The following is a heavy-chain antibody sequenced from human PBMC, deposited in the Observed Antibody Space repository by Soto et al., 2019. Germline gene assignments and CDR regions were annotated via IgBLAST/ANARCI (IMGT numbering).Heavy chain of an antibody. V-gene: IGHV4-59*08. CDR1: GGSISPYY. Sequence: SETLSLTCTVSGGSISPYYWSWIRQPPGKGLEWIGYVYYSGNTNYNPSLESRVTISVDTSKNQFSLKLSSVTAADTAVYYCARRPPPKYAYYYYMDVWGKGTTVTV. CDR2: VYYSGNT. D-gene: IGHD2-8*01. CDR3: ARRPPPKYAYYYYMDV. J-gene: IGHJ6*03.